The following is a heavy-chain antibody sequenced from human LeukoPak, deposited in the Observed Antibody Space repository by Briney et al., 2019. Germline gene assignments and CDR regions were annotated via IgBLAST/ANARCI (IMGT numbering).Heavy chain of an antibody. CDR1: GGSISSYY. D-gene: IGHD3-10*01. J-gene: IGHJ5*02. Sequence: SETLSLTCTVSGGSISSYYWSWIRQPPGKGLEWIGYIYYSGSTNYNPSLKSRVTISVDTSKNQFSLKLSSVTAADTAVYYCARLYGSGSYVGAVNWFDPWGQGTLVTVSS. CDR3: ARLYGSGSYVGAVNWFDP. V-gene: IGHV4-59*01. CDR2: IYYSGST.